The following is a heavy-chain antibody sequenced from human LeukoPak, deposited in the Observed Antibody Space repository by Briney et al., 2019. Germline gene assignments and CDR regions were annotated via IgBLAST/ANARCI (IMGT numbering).Heavy chain of an antibody. J-gene: IGHJ3*02. V-gene: IGHV3-11*01. CDR2: ISSSGSTI. CDR1: GFTFSDYY. Sequence: PGGSLRLSCAASGFTFSDYYMSWIRRAPGKGLEWVSYISSSGSTIYYADSVKGRFTISRDNAKNSLHLQMNSLRAEDTAVYYCVRSWQAPASAFDIWGQGTMVTVSS. CDR3: VRSWQAPASAFDI.